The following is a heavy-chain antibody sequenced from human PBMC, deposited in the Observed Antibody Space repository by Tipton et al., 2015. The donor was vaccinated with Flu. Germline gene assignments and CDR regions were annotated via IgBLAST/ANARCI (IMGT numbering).Heavy chain of an antibody. CDR2: TYYRSKWYS. V-gene: IGHV6-1*01. CDR1: GDSVSTNGAS. Sequence: LVKPTQTLSVTCAISGDSVSTNGASWNWIRQSPSRGFEWLGRTYYRSKWYSDYAVSVRSRITINPDTSKNQFSLQLNSVIPEDTAVYYCARVAISANWYFDLWGRGTLVTVSS. J-gene: IGHJ2*01. CDR3: ARVAISANWYFDL.